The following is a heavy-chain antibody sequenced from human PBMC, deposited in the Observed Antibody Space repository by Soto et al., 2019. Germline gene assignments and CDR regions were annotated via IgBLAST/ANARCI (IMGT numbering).Heavy chain of an antibody. V-gene: IGHV3-7*03. J-gene: IGHJ6*02. Sequence: GSLRLSCAASGFTFSSYWMSWVRQAPGKGLEWVANIKQDGSEKYYVDSVKGRFTISRDNAKNSLYLQMNSLRAEDTAVYYCARGPNTYYDFWSGYSHYYYGTDVWGQGTTVTVSS. CDR3: ARGPNTYYDFWSGYSHYYYGTDV. D-gene: IGHD3-3*01. CDR1: GFTFSSYW. CDR2: IKQDGSEK.